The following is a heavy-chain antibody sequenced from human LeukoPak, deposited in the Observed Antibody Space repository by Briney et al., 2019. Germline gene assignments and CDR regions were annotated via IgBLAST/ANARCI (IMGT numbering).Heavy chain of an antibody. CDR2: ISSSSSYI. CDR3: VTGGSGSYSPARRGGYYYYYGMDV. D-gene: IGHD3-10*01. J-gene: IGHJ6*02. V-gene: IGHV3-21*01. Sequence: KPGGSLRLSCAASGFTFSSYSMNWVRRAPGKGLEWVSSISSSSSYIYYADSVKGRFTISRDNAKNSLYLQMNSLRAEDTAVYYCVTGGSGSYSPARRGGYYYYYGMDVWGQGTTVTVSS. CDR1: GFTFSSYS.